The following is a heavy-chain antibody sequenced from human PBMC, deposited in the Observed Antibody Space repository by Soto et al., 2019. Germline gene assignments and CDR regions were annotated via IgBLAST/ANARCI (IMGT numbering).Heavy chain of an antibody. CDR1: GDSVSSNSAA. V-gene: IGHV6-1*01. D-gene: IGHD1-7*01. J-gene: IGHJ6*02. CDR3: ASDQGYWNYADGYYYYYGMDV. CDR2: TYYRSKWYN. Sequence: PSQTLSLTCAISGDSVSSNSAAWNWIRQSPSRGLEWLGRTYYRSKWYNDYAVSVKSRVTINPDTSKNQFSLQLNSVTPEDTAVYYCASDQGYWNYADGYYYYYGMDVWGQGATVTIFS.